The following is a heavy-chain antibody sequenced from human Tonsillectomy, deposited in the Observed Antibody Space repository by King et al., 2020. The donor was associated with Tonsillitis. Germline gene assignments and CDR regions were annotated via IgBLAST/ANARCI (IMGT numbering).Heavy chain of an antibody. D-gene: IGHD3-3*01. CDR2: ISYDGSNK. CDR3: AKLDDFCGTGYYGMDV. CDR1: GFTFSSYG. Sequence: VQLVESGGGVVQPGRSLRLSCAASGFTFSSYGMHWVRQAPGKGLEWVAVISYDGSNKYYADSVKGRFTISRDNSKNTLYLQMNSLRAEDTAVYYCAKLDDFCGTGYYGMDVWGQGTTVTVSS. V-gene: IGHV3-30*18. J-gene: IGHJ6*02.